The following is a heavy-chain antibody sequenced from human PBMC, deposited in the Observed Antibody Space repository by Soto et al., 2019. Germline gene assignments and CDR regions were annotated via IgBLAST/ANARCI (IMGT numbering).Heavy chain of an antibody. Sequence: PXQTLSLTCAISGDSVSSNSAACNLIRQSPSRGLEWLGRTYYRSKWYNDYAVSVKSRITINPDTSKNQFSLQLKSVTPEDTAVYYCAREGGSDYYYYYGMDVWGQGTTVTVSS. CDR3: AREGGSDYYYYYGMDV. J-gene: IGHJ6*02. V-gene: IGHV6-1*01. CDR2: TYYRSKWYN. D-gene: IGHD1-26*01. CDR1: GDSVSSNSAA.